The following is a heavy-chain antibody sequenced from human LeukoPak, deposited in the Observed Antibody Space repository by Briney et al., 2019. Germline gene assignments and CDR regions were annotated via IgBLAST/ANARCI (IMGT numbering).Heavy chain of an antibody. D-gene: IGHD3-3*01. V-gene: IGHV1-69*04. CDR2: IIPIFGIA. J-gene: IGHJ4*02. CDR1: GGTFSSYA. CDR3: ARSIRVGDDSWSGYSFIFDY. Sequence: SVKVSCKASGGTFSSYAISWVRQAPGQGLEWMGRIIPIFGIANYAQKFQGRVTITADKSTSTAYMELSSLRSEDTAVYYCARSIRVGDDSWSGYSFIFDYWGQGTLVTVSS.